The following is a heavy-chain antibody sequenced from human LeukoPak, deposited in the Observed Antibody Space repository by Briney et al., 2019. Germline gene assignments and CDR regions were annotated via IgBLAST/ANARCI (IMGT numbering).Heavy chain of an antibody. CDR3: ARRVAINYWYFDL. CDR2: IYYSGNT. J-gene: IGHJ2*01. V-gene: IGHV4-59*08. Sequence: SGTLSLTCTVSGGSISGYYWSWIRQPPGKGLEWIGYIYYSGNTNYNPSLKSRVTISVEMSRNQFSLNLSSVTAADTAVYYCARRVAINYWYFDLWGRGTLVTVSS. D-gene: IGHD3-9*01. CDR1: GGSISGYY.